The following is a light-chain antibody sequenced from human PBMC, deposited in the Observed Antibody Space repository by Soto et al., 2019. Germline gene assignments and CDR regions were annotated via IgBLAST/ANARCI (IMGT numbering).Light chain of an antibody. J-gene: IGKJ5*01. CDR3: MQSTQLPPT. V-gene: IGKV2D-29*02. Sequence: DVVMTQSPLSLPVIPVEPASISCRSSQSLLNSNGYNYLDWYLQKPGQSPQLLIYEVSTRVSGVPDRFSGSGSGTDFTLEISRVETDDVGIYYCMQSTQLPPTFGQGTRLE. CDR1: QSLLNSNGYNY. CDR2: EVS.